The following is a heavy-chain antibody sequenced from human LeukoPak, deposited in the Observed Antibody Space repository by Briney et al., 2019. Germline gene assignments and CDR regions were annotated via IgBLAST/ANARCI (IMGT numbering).Heavy chain of an antibody. CDR2: INPSGGST. J-gene: IGHJ4*02. Sequence: ASVKVSCKASGYTFTSYYIHWVRQAPGQGLEWMGMINPSGGSTSYAQTFQGRVTMTRDTSTSTVYMELSSLRSEDTAVYYCARNKNSGFDYWGQGTLATVSS. CDR1: GYTFTSYY. V-gene: IGHV1-46*01. CDR3: ARNKNSGFDY. D-gene: IGHD3-10*01.